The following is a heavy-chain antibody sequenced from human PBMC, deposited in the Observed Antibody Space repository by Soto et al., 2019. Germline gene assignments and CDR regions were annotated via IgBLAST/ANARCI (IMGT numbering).Heavy chain of an antibody. D-gene: IGHD5-12*01. CDR3: AKAVSMAANAFDM. Sequence: GECLKISCKGSGYSCSTYWIGCVRQKPGKGLEWMGIIYPRDSDTTYWPSFQGQVTISDDKSSNTAYLQWSSLKASDTAMYYCAKAVSMAANAFDMWGQGKMVTVS. V-gene: IGHV5-51*01. CDR2: IYPRDSDT. CDR1: GYSCSTYW. J-gene: IGHJ3*02.